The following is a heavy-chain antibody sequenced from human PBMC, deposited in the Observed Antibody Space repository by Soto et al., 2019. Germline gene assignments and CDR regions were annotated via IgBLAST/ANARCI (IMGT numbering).Heavy chain of an antibody. V-gene: IGHV3-48*01. CDR2: ISSSSSTI. D-gene: IGHD6-6*01. Sequence: GGSLRLSCAASGFTFSSYSMNWVRQAPGKGLEWVSYISSSSSTIYYADSVKGRFTISRDNAKNSLYLQMNSLRVEDTAVYYCARDSSEYSSSSGAFDIWGQGTMVTVSS. CDR3: ARDSSEYSSSSGAFDI. J-gene: IGHJ3*02. CDR1: GFTFSSYS.